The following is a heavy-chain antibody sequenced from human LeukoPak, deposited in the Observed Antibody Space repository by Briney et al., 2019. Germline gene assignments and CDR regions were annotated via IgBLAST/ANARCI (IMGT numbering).Heavy chain of an antibody. J-gene: IGHJ4*02. CDR1: GSTFGNNG. Sequence: GGSQRLSCAASGSTFGNNGMSWVRQAPGKGLEWVSTIGASTKTYYVDSVKGRFTISRDNSKNTLYLQVNSLRAEDTAVYYCARRGSTSGSQQGGFDYWGQGTLVTVSS. D-gene: IGHD2-2*01. CDR2: IGASTKT. CDR3: ARRGSTSGSQQGGFDY. V-gene: IGHV3-23*01.